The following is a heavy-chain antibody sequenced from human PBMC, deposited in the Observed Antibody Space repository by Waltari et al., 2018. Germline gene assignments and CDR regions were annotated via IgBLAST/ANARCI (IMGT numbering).Heavy chain of an antibody. Sequence: EVQLVQSGGGLVQPGGSLRLSCEASGCIFGIYWRKWIRQAPGKGLEWVANIKGDGSDKYYVDSVKGRFTISRDNAKNSLYLQMNSLRAEDTAVYYCARDFFSSSWSRKEFDPWGQGVLVSVSS. CDR1: GCIFGIYW. CDR3: ARDFFSSSWSRKEFDP. J-gene: IGHJ5*02. D-gene: IGHD6-13*01. V-gene: IGHV3-7*01. CDR2: IKGDGSDK.